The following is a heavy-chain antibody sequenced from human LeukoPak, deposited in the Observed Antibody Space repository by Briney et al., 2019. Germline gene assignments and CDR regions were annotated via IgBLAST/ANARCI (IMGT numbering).Heavy chain of an antibody. CDR1: GGSFSGYY. J-gene: IGHJ6*02. Sequence: SETLSLTCAVYGGSFSGYYWSWIRQPPGKGLGWIGEINHSGSTNYNPSLKSRVTISVDTSKNQFSLKLSSVTAADTAVYYCARGRITGTPRGIYYYYDMDVWGQGTTVTVSS. V-gene: IGHV4-34*01. D-gene: IGHD1/OR15-1a*01. CDR2: INHSGST. CDR3: ARGRITGTPRGIYYYYDMDV.